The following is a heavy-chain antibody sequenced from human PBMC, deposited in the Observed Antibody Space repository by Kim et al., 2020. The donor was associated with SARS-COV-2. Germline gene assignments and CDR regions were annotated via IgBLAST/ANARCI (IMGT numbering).Heavy chain of an antibody. V-gene: IGHV1-69*04. CDR1: GGTFSSYA. CDR3: ARVTWDMVRGPRPYYYGMDV. Sequence: SVKVFCKASGGTFSSYAISWVRQAPGQGLEWMGRIIPILGIANYAQKFQDRVTITADKSTSTAYMELSSLRSEDTAVYYCARVTWDMVRGPRPYYYGMDVWGQGTTVTVSS. D-gene: IGHD3-10*01. J-gene: IGHJ6*02. CDR2: IIPILGIA.